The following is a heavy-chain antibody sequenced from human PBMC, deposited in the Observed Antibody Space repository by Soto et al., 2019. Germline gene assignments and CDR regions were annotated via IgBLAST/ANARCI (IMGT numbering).Heavy chain of an antibody. D-gene: IGHD3-22*01. CDR3: ARAVSFYYDSSGYRLPDYFDY. Sequence: QVQLVESGGGVVQPGRSLRLSCAASGFTFSSYGMHWVRQAPGKGLEWVAVIWYDGSNKYYADSVKGRFTISRDNSKNTLYLQMNSLRAEDTAVYYCARAVSFYYDSSGYRLPDYFDYWGQGTLVTVSS. CDR1: GFTFSSYG. CDR2: IWYDGSNK. J-gene: IGHJ4*02. V-gene: IGHV3-33*01.